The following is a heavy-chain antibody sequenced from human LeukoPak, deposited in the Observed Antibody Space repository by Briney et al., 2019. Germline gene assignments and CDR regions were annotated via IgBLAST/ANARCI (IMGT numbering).Heavy chain of an antibody. CDR3: ARGHSGSYWLIDY. J-gene: IGHJ4*02. V-gene: IGHV3-30-3*01. CDR1: GFTFRNHA. D-gene: IGHD1-26*01. Sequence: GGSLRLSCAASGFTFRNHAIHWVRQAPGKGLEWVAVISDDGSSKYYADSMKGRFIISRDNSKNTLYLQMNSLRAEETAVYFCARGHSGSYWLIDYWGQGTLVIVSS. CDR2: ISDDGSSK.